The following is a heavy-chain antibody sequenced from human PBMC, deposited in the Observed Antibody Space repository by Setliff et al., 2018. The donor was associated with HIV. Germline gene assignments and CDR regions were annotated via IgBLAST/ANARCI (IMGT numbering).Heavy chain of an antibody. CDR2: ITHTRAT. CDR3: VRGGDSSSWYWGRWFDP. Sequence: TLSLTCAVYGESLSGYYWSWIRQPPGKGLEWIGDITHTRATNYNPSLQSRVTMSVDTSKNQFSLKLNSVTAADTAVYYCVRGGDSSSWYWGRWFDPWGQGTLVTVS. J-gene: IGHJ5*02. V-gene: IGHV4-34*01. CDR1: GESLSGYY. D-gene: IGHD6-13*01.